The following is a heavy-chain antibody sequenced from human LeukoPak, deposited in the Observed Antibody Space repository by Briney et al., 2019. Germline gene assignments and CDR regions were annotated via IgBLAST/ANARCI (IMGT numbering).Heavy chain of an antibody. D-gene: IGHD1-26*01. J-gene: IGHJ4*02. CDR3: ARDVGATTGDDY. V-gene: IGHV1-2*02. Sequence: ASVKVSCKASGYTFTGYYMHWVRQAPGQGLEWMGWINPNSGGTNYAQKFQGRVTMTRDTSISTAYMELSRLRSDDTAVYYCARDVGATTGDDYWGQGTLVTVSS. CDR1: GYTFTGYY. CDR2: INPNSGGT.